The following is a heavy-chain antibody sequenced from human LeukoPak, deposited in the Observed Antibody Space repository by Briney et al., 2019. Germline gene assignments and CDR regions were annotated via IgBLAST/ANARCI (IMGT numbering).Heavy chain of an antibody. CDR3: ARMYCSSTSCRGYNWFDP. CDR1: GGSFSGYY. J-gene: IGHJ5*02. Sequence: SETLSLTCAVYGGSFSGYYWSWTRQPPGKGLEWIGEINHSGSTNYNPSLKSRVTISVDTSKNQFSLKLSSVTAADTAVYYCARMYCSSTSCRGYNWFDPWGQGTLVTVSS. CDR2: INHSGST. D-gene: IGHD2-2*01. V-gene: IGHV4-34*01.